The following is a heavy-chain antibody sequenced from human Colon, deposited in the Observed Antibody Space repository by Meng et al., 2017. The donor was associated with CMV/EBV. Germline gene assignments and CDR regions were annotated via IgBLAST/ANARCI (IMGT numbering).Heavy chain of an antibody. CDR3: AKYQPSFDY. Sequence: GGSLKISCAATGFTFSIYAMCWVRQAPGKGLEWVSSITGTGNNIYYADSVRGRFIISRDNSKNTLYLQMNSLRAEDTAVYYCAKYQPSFDYWGQGTLVTVSS. J-gene: IGHJ4*02. V-gene: IGHV3-23*01. CDR1: GFTFSIYA. CDR2: ITGTGNNI.